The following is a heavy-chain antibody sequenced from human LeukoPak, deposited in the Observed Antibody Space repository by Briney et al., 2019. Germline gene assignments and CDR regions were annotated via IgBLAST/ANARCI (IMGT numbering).Heavy chain of an antibody. V-gene: IGHV4-59*08. CDR1: GGSICSYY. CDR2: TYYSGST. D-gene: IGHD3-10*01. Sequence: PSETLSLTCTVSGGSICSYYWSWIRQPPGKGLEWIGYTYYSGSTNCNPSLKSRVTISVDTSKNQFSLKLSSVTAADTAVYYCARHVLLWFGELLYRDAFDIWGQGTMVTVSS. J-gene: IGHJ3*02. CDR3: ARHVLLWFGELLYRDAFDI.